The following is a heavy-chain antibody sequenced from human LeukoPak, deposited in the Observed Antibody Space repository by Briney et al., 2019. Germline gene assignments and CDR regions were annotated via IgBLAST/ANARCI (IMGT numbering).Heavy chain of an antibody. D-gene: IGHD2-21*01. CDR2: ISSSGSYI. CDR3: AKAPVTSCRGAYCYPFDS. J-gene: IGHJ4*02. Sequence: GGSLGLSWAASGFTFSSYSMNWVRQAPGEVLEWVPSISSSGSYIYYAHSVRGQFTIPRDNSKNTLYLQMNSLRAEDAAVYFCAKAPVTSCRGAYCYPFDSWGQGTLVTVPS. CDR1: GFTFSSYS. V-gene: IGHV3-21*04.